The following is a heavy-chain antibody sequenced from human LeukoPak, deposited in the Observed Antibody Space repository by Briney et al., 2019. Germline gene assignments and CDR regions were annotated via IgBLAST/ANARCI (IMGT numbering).Heavy chain of an antibody. CDR3: ASHYYDSSGYPEYFQH. CDR1: GGSISSGDYY. Sequence: SQTLSLTCTVSGGSISSGDYYWSWIRQPPGKGLEWIGYIYYSGSTYYNPSLKSRVTISVDTSKNQFSLKLCSVTAADTAVYYCASHYYDSSGYPEYFQHWGQGTLVTVSS. D-gene: IGHD3-22*01. V-gene: IGHV4-30-4*01. CDR2: IYYSGST. J-gene: IGHJ1*01.